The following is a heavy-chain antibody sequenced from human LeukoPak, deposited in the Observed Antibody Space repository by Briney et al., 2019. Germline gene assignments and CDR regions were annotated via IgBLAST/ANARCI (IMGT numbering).Heavy chain of an antibody. CDR3: ARDSPAFDI. V-gene: IGHV4-38-2*02. Sequence: PSETLSLTCTVSGYSISSGYYWGWIRQPPGKGLEWIGSIYHSGSTYYNPSLKSRVTISVDTSKNQFSLKLSSVTAADTAVYYCARDSPAFDIWGQGTMVTVS. CDR1: GYSISSGYY. J-gene: IGHJ3*02. CDR2: IYHSGST.